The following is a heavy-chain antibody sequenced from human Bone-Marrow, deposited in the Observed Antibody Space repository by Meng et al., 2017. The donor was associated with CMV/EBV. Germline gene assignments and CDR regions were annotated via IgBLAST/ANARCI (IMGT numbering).Heavy chain of an antibody. D-gene: IGHD2-2*02. Sequence: ASVKVSCKASGYTFTSYGLSWVRQAPGQGLEWMGWISAYNGYINYAQKLQGRVTMTTDTSTSTAYMELRSLRSDDTAVYYCARVFLGKSAAIGGRYFELWGLGTLVTVSS. CDR3: ARVFLGKSAAIGGRYFEL. V-gene: IGHV1-18*01. CDR2: ISAYNGYI. CDR1: GYTFTSYG. J-gene: IGHJ2*01.